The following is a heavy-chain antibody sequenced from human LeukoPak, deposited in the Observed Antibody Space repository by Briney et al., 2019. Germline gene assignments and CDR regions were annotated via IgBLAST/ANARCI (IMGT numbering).Heavy chain of an antibody. CDR2: IIPIFGTA. V-gene: IGHV1-69*05. Sequence: GASVKVSCKASGGTFSSYAISWVRQARGQGLEWMGGIIPIFGTANYAQKFQGRVTITTDESTSTAYMELSSLRSEDTAVYYCARVGFRSTYDAFDIWGQGTMVTVSS. D-gene: IGHD2-2*01. CDR1: GGTFSSYA. J-gene: IGHJ3*02. CDR3: ARVGFRSTYDAFDI.